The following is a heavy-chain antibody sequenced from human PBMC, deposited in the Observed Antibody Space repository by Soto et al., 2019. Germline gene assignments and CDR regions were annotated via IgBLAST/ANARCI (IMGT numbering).Heavy chain of an antibody. CDR2: IKSNNDGGTT. CDR3: NTVGSITTAGTPFDY. CDR1: NLTFSNTW. D-gene: IGHD6-13*01. Sequence: PGGSLRLSCAASNLTFSNTWMNWVRQAPGKGLEWVGRIKSNNDGGTTDYAAPVKGRFTISRDDSKSTLYLQMNSLDPEDTAVYYCNTVGSITTAGTPFDYWGQGTLVTVSS. V-gene: IGHV3-15*07. J-gene: IGHJ4*02.